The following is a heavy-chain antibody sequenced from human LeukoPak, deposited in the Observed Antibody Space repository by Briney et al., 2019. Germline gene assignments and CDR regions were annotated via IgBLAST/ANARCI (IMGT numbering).Heavy chain of an antibody. CDR1: GYTFTGYY. J-gene: IGHJ6*02. CDR2: INPNSGGT. V-gene: IGHV1-2*02. D-gene: IGHD3-22*01. CDR3: ARDLGDSSGYRSYYYGMDV. Sequence: ASVKVSCKASGYTFTGYYMHWVRQAPGQGLEWMGWINPNSGGTNYAQKFQGRVTMTRDTSISTAYMELSRLRSDDTAVYYCARDLGDSSGYRSYYYGMDVWGQGTLVTVSS.